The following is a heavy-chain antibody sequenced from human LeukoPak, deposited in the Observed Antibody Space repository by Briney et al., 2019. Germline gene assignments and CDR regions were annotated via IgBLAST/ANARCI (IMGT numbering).Heavy chain of an antibody. CDR3: ARVGHYYGSGVDY. J-gene: IGHJ4*02. CDR1: GYTFTSYG. CDR2: ISAYNGNT. D-gene: IGHD3-10*01. Sequence: ASVKVSCKASGYTFTSYGISWVRQAPGQGLEWMGWISAYNGNTNYAQKFQGRVTMTRNTSISTAYMELSSLRSEDTAVYYCARVGHYYGSGVDYWGQGTLVTVSS. V-gene: IGHV1-18*01.